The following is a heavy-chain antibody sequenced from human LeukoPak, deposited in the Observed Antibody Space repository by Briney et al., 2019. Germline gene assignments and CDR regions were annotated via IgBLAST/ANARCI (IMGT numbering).Heavy chain of an antibody. CDR2: MYYSGTT. J-gene: IGHJ4*02. CDR3: ASISGSYGPLDH. CDR1: GGSISSSNYY. D-gene: IGHD1-26*01. Sequence: SETLSLTCTVSGGSISSSNYYWGWIRQPPGKGLEWIGSMYYSGTTYYNASLKSRVTISVDTSKNQFSLKVSSVTATDTAVYYCASISGSYGPLDHWGQGTLVTVSS. V-gene: IGHV4-39*01.